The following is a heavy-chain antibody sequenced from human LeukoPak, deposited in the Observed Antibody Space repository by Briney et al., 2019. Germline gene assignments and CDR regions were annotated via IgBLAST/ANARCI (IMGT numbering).Heavy chain of an antibody. V-gene: IGHV1-18*01. D-gene: IGHD1-26*01. Sequence: GASVKVSCKASGYTFTNYGVSWVRQAPGQGLEWMGWISAYNGYTNYAQKFQFRVTMTTDTSTSTAYMELRSLTSDDTAVYYCARYQSVGAGDAFDIWGQGTLVTVSS. CDR2: ISAYNGYT. CDR1: GYTFTNYG. J-gene: IGHJ3*02. CDR3: ARYQSVGAGDAFDI.